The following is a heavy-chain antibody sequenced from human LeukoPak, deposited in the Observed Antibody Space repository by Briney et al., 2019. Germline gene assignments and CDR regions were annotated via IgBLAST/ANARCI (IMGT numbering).Heavy chain of an antibody. J-gene: IGHJ4*02. D-gene: IGHD6-19*01. CDR2: INSDGTTT. CDR3: ARAGWYRWDY. Sequence: GGSLRLSCAASGFTFSTYWMHWVRQAPGKGLEWVSRINSDGTTTNYADSVKGRLTISRDNAKNTLYLQMNTLRVEDTAVYYCARAGWYRWDYWGQGTLVTVSS. CDR1: GFTFSTYW. V-gene: IGHV3-74*01.